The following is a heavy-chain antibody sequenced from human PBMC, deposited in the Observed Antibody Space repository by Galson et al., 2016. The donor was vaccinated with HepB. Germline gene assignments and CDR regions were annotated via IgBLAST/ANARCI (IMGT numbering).Heavy chain of an antibody. V-gene: IGHV3-13*01. J-gene: IGHJ3*01. CDR2: IHTADDT. D-gene: IGHD6-19*01. Sequence: SLRLSCAASGFTFRTYDMHWVRQVPGKGLEWVSAIHTADDTYYPDSVKGRFFIFRENAKSALYLQMNSLRAEDTAVYYCARRADTSGPAWGAFDLWGQGTMVTVSS. CDR1: GFTFRTYD. CDR3: ARRADTSGPAWGAFDL.